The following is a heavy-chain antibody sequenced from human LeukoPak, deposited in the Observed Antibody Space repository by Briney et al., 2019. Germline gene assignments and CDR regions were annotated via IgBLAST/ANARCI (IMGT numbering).Heavy chain of an antibody. CDR2: IRYDGTSQ. CDR1: GFTLSIYG. V-gene: IGHV3-30*02. Sequence: GGSLRLSCATSGFTLSIYGMHWVRQAPGKGLEWVAFIRYDGTSQYYTDSVKSRFTISRDNSMNTMYLQMNSLRVVDTAVYYCAKVGFGWYQIDYWGQGTLVTVSS. CDR3: AKVGFGWYQIDY. D-gene: IGHD6-19*01. J-gene: IGHJ4*02.